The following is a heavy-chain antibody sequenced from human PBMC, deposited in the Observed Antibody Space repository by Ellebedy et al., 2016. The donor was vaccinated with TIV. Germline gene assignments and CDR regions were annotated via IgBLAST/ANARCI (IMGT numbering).Heavy chain of an antibody. Sequence: GESLKISCAASGFTFSNHAMHWVRQAPGKGLEYVSAITSNGGSTYYGNSVKGRFTISRDNSKNTLYLQMNRLKPEDTAVYYCSRVDDNNILTGPIDSWGQGTLVSVSS. CDR3: SRVDDNNILTGPIDS. CDR1: GFTFSNHA. CDR2: ITSNGGST. V-gene: IGHV3-64*01. J-gene: IGHJ4*02. D-gene: IGHD3-9*01.